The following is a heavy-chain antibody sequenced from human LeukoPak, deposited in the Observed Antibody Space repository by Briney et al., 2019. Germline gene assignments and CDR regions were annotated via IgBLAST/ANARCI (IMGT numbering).Heavy chain of an antibody. V-gene: IGHV3-23*01. Sequence: GRSLRLSCAASGFTFSSYAMSWVRRAPGKGLEWVSAISGSGGSTYYADSVKGRFTISRDNSKNTLYLQMNSLRAEDTAVYYCAKVADSGSFRTHGPFDYWGQGTLVTVSS. J-gene: IGHJ4*02. CDR3: AKVADSGSFRTHGPFDY. CDR2: ISGSGGST. D-gene: IGHD1-26*01. CDR1: GFTFSSYA.